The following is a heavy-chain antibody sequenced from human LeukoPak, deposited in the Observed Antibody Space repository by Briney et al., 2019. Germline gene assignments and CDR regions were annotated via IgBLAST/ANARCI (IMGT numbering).Heavy chain of an antibody. V-gene: IGHV4-59*01. J-gene: IGHJ4*02. Sequence: SETLSLTCTVSGVSITSYYWNWIRQPPGKGLEWIGYIYYSGSTNYNPSLKSRVTISLDTSKNQFSLKLSSVTAADTAVYYCARGGQRVATISDYWGQGTLVTVSS. D-gene: IGHD5-12*01. CDR3: ARGGQRVATISDY. CDR2: IYYSGST. CDR1: GVSITSYY.